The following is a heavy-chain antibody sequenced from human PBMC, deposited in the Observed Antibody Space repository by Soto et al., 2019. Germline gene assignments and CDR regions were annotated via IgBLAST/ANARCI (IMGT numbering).Heavy chain of an antibody. J-gene: IGHJ3*02. CDR2: INTNGNI. D-gene: IGHD2-21*01. Sequence: SETLSLNCIVSGGSFTNYYWSWIRQPAGKGLEYIGRINTNGNINFNPSLRSRVTMSVDSSKGQFSLSLSFVTAADTAVYYCARLQLPDVTGAFDIWGQGTTVTVSS. CDR3: ARLQLPDVTGAFDI. CDR1: GGSFTNYY. V-gene: IGHV4-4*07.